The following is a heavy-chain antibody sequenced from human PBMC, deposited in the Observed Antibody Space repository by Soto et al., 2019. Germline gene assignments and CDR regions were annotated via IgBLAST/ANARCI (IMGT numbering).Heavy chain of an antibody. J-gene: IGHJ6*02. CDR2: ISSSSSYI. CDR3: ARDLGRGYDDFWSGYYTRGTETYYYYYGMDV. Sequence: PGGSLRLSCAASGFTFSSYSMNWVRQAPGKGLEWVSSISSSSSYIYYADSVKGRFTISRDNAKNSLYLQMNSLRAEDTAVYYCARDLGRGYDDFWSGYYTRGTETYYYYYGMDVWGQGTTVTVSS. D-gene: IGHD3-3*01. V-gene: IGHV3-21*01. CDR1: GFTFSSYS.